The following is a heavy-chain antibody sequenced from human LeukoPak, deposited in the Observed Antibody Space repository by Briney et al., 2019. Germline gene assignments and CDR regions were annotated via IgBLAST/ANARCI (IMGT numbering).Heavy chain of an antibody. D-gene: IGHD3-16*01. CDR3: AADLSNPRMGASYLDS. J-gene: IGHJ4*02. Sequence: SVKVSCKASGFTSTNFAVQWVRQARGQRLEWMGWIIVGSGATKCAQDFQERVTITRDLSTSTLYMELRSLTSEDTAVYYCAADLSNPRMGASYLDSWGQGTLVTVSS. CDR1: GFTSTNFA. CDR2: IIVGSGAT. V-gene: IGHV1-58*01.